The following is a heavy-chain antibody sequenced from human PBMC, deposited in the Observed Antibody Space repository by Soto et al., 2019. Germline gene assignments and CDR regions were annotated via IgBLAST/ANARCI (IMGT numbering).Heavy chain of an antibody. V-gene: IGHV4-59*01. CDR2: IYYSGST. CDR3: ARAWGGWADF. Sequence: QVQLQESGPGLVKPSETLSLTCTVSGGSISSYYWSWIRQPPGKGLEWIVYIYYSGSTNYNPSLTSPGTKSVDTAKMQFSLKLSSGSAADTAVYYWARAWGGWADFLGQGTLVTVAS. J-gene: IGHJ4*02. D-gene: IGHD3-16*01. CDR1: GGSISSYY.